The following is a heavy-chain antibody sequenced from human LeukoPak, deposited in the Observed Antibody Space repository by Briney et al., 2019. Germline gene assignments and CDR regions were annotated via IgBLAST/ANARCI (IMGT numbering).Heavy chain of an antibody. CDR1: GVSISADY. D-gene: IGHD2-21*01. CDR2: IYYSGST. Sequence: SETLSLTCAVSGVSISADYCSWIRQPPGKGLEWIGYIYYSGSTNYNPSLKSRVTISLDTSKNQFSLKLSSVTAADTAVYYCARRSRANLLYWGQGILVTVSS. CDR3: ARRSRANLLY. V-gene: IGHV4-59*01. J-gene: IGHJ4*02.